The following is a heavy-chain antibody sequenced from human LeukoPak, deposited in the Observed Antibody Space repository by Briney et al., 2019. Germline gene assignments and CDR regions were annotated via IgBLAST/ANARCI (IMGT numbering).Heavy chain of an antibody. CDR2: IYYSGST. J-gene: IGHJ4*02. CDR1: GGSISSYC. D-gene: IGHD6-19*01. V-gene: IGHV4-59*08. CDR3: ARHGRNSSGWYVRVGEVDY. Sequence: SETLSLTCTVSGGSISSYCWSWIRQPPGKGLEWIGYIYYSGSTNYNPSLKSRVTISVDTSKNQFSLKLSSVTAADTAVYYCARHGRNSSGWYVRVGEVDYWGQGTLVTVSS.